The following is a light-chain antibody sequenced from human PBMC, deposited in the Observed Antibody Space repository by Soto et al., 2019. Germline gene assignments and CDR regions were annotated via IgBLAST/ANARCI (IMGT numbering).Light chain of an antibody. CDR1: QSISRY. CDR3: QQYGSSPPT. J-gene: IGKJ1*01. Sequence: VLKQSPGTLSLTPGERTTLSCRASQSISRYLAWYQQKPGQGPRLLIYGASSRATGTPDRFSGSGSGTDFTLSINRLEPEDFALYYCQQYGSSPPTFGQGTKVDI. V-gene: IGKV3-20*01. CDR2: GAS.